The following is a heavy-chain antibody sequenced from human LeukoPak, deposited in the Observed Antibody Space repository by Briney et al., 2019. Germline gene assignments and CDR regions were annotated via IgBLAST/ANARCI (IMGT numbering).Heavy chain of an antibody. V-gene: IGHV4-4*07. CDR2: IYTSGST. CDR1: GGSISSYY. Sequence: PSETLSLTCTVSGGSISSYYWSWIRQPAGKGLEWIGRIYTSGSTNYNPSLKSRVTMSVDTSKNQFSLKLSSVTAADTAVYYCARDARSGSYTYYYYYYMDVWGKGTTVTISS. CDR3: ARDARSGSYTYYYYYYMDV. D-gene: IGHD3-10*01. J-gene: IGHJ6*03.